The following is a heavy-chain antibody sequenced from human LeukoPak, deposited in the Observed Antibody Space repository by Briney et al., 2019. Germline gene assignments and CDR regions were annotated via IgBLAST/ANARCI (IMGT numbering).Heavy chain of an antibody. V-gene: IGHV3-30*02. CDR3: AKSPPGDSSGWYYFDY. Sequence: PGGSLRLSCAASGFTFSSYGMHWVRQAPGKGLEWVAFIRYDGSNKYYADSVKGRFTISRDNSKNTLYLQMNSLRAEDTAVYYCAKSPPGDSSGWYYFDYWGQGTLVTVSS. J-gene: IGHJ4*02. D-gene: IGHD6-19*01. CDR1: GFTFSSYG. CDR2: IRYDGSNK.